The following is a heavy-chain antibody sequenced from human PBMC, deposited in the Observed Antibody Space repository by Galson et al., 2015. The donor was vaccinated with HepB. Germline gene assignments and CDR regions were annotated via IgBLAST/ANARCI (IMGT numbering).Heavy chain of an antibody. D-gene: IGHD3-22*01. CDR3: ARVYRVYYYDSSGYPAGGLGAFDI. Sequence: LSLTCTVSGGSISSYYWSWIRQPPGKGLEWIGYIYYSGSTNYNPSLKSRVTISVDTSKNQFSLKLSSVTAADTAVYYCARVYRVYYYDSSGYPAGGLGAFDIWGQGTMVTVSS. J-gene: IGHJ3*02. CDR1: GGSISSYY. CDR2: IYYSGST. V-gene: IGHV4-59*01.